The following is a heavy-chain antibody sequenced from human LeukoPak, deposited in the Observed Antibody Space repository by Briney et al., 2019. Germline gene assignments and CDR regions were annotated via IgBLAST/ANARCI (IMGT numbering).Heavy chain of an antibody. CDR3: ARDAKNDIVVVPAAIGDLDY. D-gene: IGHD2-2*01. Sequence: SVKVSCKASGGTFSSYAISWVRQAPGQGLEWMGRIIPILGIANYAQKFQGRVTITADKSTSTAYMELSILRSEDTAVYYCARDAKNDIVVVPAAIGDLDYWGQGTLVTVS. J-gene: IGHJ4*02. CDR1: GGTFSSYA. V-gene: IGHV1-69*04. CDR2: IIPILGIA.